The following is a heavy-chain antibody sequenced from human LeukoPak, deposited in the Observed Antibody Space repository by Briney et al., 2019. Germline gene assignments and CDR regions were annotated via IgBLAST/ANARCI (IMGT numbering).Heavy chain of an antibody. Sequence: SETLSLTCAVSGYSISCGYYWGWIRQPPGKGLEWIGSIYHSGSTYYNPSLKSRVTISVDTSKNQFSLKLSSVTAADTAVYYCARVVWFGEPFDYWGQGTLVTVSS. V-gene: IGHV4-38-2*01. CDR2: IYHSGST. CDR1: GYSISCGYY. CDR3: ARVVWFGEPFDY. J-gene: IGHJ4*02. D-gene: IGHD3-10*01.